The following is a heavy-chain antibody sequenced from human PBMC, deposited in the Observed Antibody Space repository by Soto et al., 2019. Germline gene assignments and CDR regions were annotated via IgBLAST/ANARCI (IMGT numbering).Heavy chain of an antibody. CDR3: ARPKGTYSSGYYYFDF. Sequence: VQLEQSGGEVKQPGSSVRVSCKTSGGTFSTYAINWVRQAPGQGLEWMGAIIPLFGTADYSQKFQGRVTITADESTSTAYMELSSLRFYDTAVYFCARPKGTYSSGYYYFDFWGQGTLVTVSS. CDR1: GGTFSTYA. CDR2: IIPLFGTA. D-gene: IGHD6-19*01. V-gene: IGHV1-69*01. J-gene: IGHJ4*02.